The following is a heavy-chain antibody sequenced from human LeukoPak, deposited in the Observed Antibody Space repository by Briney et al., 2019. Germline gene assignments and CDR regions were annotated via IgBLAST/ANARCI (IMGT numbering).Heavy chain of an antibody. Sequence: SETLSLTCTVSGYSMSSGDYWGWIRQTPGKGLEWIGSIYHSGRTYYNPSLKSRVTISVDTSKNQVSLILTSVTAADTAVYYCARGGGWELLRGFGFFYWGQGTLVTVSS. CDR2: IYHSGRT. CDR3: ARGGGWELLRGFGFFY. D-gene: IGHD1-26*01. CDR1: GYSMSSGDY. V-gene: IGHV4-38-2*02. J-gene: IGHJ4*02.